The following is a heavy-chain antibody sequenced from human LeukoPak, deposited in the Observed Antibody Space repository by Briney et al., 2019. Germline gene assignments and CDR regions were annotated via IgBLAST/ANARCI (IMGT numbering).Heavy chain of an antibody. CDR1: GFTFSNHW. D-gene: IGHD6-19*01. J-gene: IGHJ4*02. Sequence: PGGSLRLSCAASGFTFSNHWMSWVRQAPGKGLEGVANINQTGSEKYYVDSVKGRFTISRDNAKKSLFLQMNSLRADDTAVYYCAGEESSAWSHWGQGTLVTVSS. CDR3: AGEESSAWSH. CDR2: INQTGSEK. V-gene: IGHV3-7*01.